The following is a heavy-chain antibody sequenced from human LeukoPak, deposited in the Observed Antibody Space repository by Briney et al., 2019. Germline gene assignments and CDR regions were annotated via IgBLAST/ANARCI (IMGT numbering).Heavy chain of an antibody. D-gene: IGHD5-12*01. CDR2: ISSTSTYI. V-gene: IGHV3-21*01. CDR1: GFTFSNYK. J-gene: IGHJ6*03. Sequence: GGSLRLSCAASGFTFSNYKMNWVRQAPGKGLGWVSSISSTSTYINYADSVKGRFTISRDNAKNSLYLQMNSLRAEDTAVYYCARDSGYDREYYYYYYMDVWGKGTTVTVSS. CDR3: ARDSGYDREYYYYYYMDV.